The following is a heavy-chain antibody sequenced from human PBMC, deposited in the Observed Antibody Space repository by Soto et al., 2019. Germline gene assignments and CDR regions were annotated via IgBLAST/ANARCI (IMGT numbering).Heavy chain of an antibody. D-gene: IGHD3-3*01. CDR1: GGTFINYA. J-gene: IGHJ6*02. CDR3: GRLIVGVAGKMYHYYSAIDV. CDR2: IIPLFDTT. V-gene: IGHV1-69*01. Sequence: QVQLVQSGAEVKKPGSSVKVSCEASGGTFINYAFTWVRQAPGQGLEWMGGIIPLFDTTNYAQRFQGRVTITADESTSTAYRELSSLRSEDTAVYFCGRLIVGVAGKMYHYYSAIDVWGQGTTVIVSS.